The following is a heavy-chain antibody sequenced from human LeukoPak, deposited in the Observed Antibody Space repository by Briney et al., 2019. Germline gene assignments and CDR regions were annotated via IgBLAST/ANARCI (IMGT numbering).Heavy chain of an antibody. Sequence: SETLSLTCTVSGESIRTFYWSWTRSPAGKGLEWIGRVYGSGSTNYNPSLKSRVTMSVDTSKNQFSLKLSSVTAADTAVYYCAREGRHIVVVPAAGAAFDIWGQGTMVTVSS. J-gene: IGHJ3*02. CDR2: VYGSGST. V-gene: IGHV4-4*07. CDR1: GESIRTFY. D-gene: IGHD2-2*01. CDR3: AREGRHIVVVPAAGAAFDI.